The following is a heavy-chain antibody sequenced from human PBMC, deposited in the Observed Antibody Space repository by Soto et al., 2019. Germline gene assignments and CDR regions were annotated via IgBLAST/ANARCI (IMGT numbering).Heavy chain of an antibody. CDR3: AREMTIFGVAPGGGVDV. CDR1: GGSISTFDYS. Sequence: KPSETLSLTCGVSGGSISTFDYSWSWIRQAPGRGLKWIGSIYQSGRTYFIPSLKSRATMSLDKSKNQFSLKITSAVAADTARYYCAREMTIFGVAPGGGVDVWGQGTTVTVS. J-gene: IGHJ6*02. V-gene: IGHV4-30-2*01. CDR2: IYQSGRT. D-gene: IGHD3-3*01.